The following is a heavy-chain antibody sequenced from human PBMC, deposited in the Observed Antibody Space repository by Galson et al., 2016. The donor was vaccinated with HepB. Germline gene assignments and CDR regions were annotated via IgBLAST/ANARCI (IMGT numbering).Heavy chain of an antibody. CDR1: GFAFTTYS. V-gene: IGHV3-21*01. J-gene: IGHJ4*02. D-gene: IGHD5-24*01. Sequence: SLRLSCAASGFAFTTYSMNWVRQAHGKGLEWVSSISSGSNYIYYAASVKGRFTISRDNDRKSLSLQMSSLRAADTATYYCTREWAATWLQGQNVLDYWGPGTVVTVSS. CDR2: ISSGSNYI. CDR3: TREWAATWLQGQNVLDY.